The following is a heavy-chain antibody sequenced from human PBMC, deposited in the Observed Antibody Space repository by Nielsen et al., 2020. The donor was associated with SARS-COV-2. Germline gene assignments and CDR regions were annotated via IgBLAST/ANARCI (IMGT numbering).Heavy chain of an antibody. J-gene: IGHJ3*02. CDR1: GFTFSSYG. V-gene: IGHV3-30*02. Sequence: GESLKISCAASGFTFSSYGMHWVRQAPGKGLEWVAFIRYDGSNKYYADSVKGRFTISRDNSKNTLYLQMNSLRAEDTAVYYCAKSRREIYDAFDIWGQGTMVTVSS. CDR3: AKSRREIYDAFDI. CDR2: IRYDGSNK.